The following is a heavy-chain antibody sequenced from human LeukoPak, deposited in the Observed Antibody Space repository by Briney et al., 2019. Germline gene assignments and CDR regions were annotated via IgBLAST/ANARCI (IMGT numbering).Heavy chain of an antibody. V-gene: IGHV3-49*03. CDR1: GFTFGDYA. CDR2: IRSKAYGGTT. J-gene: IGHJ4*02. D-gene: IGHD3-9*01. CDR3: TRVPYYDILTGLDY. Sequence: GGSLRLSCTASGFTFGDYAMSWFRQAPGKGLEWVGFIRSKAYGGTTEYAASVKGRFTISRDDSKSIAYLQMNGLKTEDTAVYYCTRVPYYDILTGLDYWGQGTLVTVSS.